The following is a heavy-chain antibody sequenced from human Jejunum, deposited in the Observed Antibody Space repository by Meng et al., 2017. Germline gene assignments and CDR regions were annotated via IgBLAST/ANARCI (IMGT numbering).Heavy chain of an antibody. J-gene: IGHJ4*02. V-gene: IGHV1-18*01. Sequence: ASVKVSCKASGYTFTYYGISWVRQAPGQGLKWMGWISTYTGNTNYAQKVQGRVTMTTDTSTSTAYMELRSLRPDDADVYYCARPLDYGDYRGYFDYWGQGTLVTVSS. CDR1: GYTFTYYG. CDR2: ISTYTGNT. D-gene: IGHD4-17*01. CDR3: ARPLDYGDYRGYFDY.